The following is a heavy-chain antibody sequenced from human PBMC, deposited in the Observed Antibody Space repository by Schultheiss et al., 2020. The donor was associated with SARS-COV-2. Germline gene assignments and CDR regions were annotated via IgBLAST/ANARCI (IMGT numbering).Heavy chain of an antibody. D-gene: IGHD3-22*01. CDR1: GFTFSSYG. J-gene: IGHJ4*02. V-gene: IGHV3-7*01. CDR2: IKQDGSEK. Sequence: GGSLRLSCAASGFTFSSYGMHWVRQAPGKGLEWVANIKQDGSEKYYVDSVKGRFTISRDNAKNSLYLQMNSLRAEDTAVYYCARGRAGYYDSSGYYLYWGQGTLVTVSS. CDR3: ARGRAGYYDSSGYYLY.